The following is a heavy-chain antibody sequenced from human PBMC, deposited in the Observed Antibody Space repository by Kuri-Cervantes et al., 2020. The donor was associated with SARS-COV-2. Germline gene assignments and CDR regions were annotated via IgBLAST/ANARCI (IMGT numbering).Heavy chain of an antibody. V-gene: IGHV1-69*13. CDR2: IIPIFGTA. D-gene: IGHD1-26*01. Sequence: SVKVSCKASGYTFTSYGISWVRQAPGQGLEWMGRIIPIFGTANYAQKFQGRVTITADESTSTAYMELSSLRSEDTAVYYCAREPRLGSGSYYSVDYWGQGTLVTVSS. CDR1: GYTFTSYG. J-gene: IGHJ4*02. CDR3: AREPRLGSGSYYSVDY.